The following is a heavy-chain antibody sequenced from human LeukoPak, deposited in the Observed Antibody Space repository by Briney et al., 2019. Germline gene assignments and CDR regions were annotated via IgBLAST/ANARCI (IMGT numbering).Heavy chain of an antibody. CDR3: ASRGRQTTGFDY. V-gene: IGHV4-61*01. J-gene: IGHJ4*02. Sequence: SETLSLTCTVSGGSVSSGSYYWSWIRQPPGKGLEWIGYIYYSGSTNCNPSLKSRVTISVDTSKNQFSLKLSSVTAADTAVYYCASRGRQTTGFDYWGQGTLVTVSS. D-gene: IGHD3-10*01. CDR1: GGSVSSGSYY. CDR2: IYYSGST.